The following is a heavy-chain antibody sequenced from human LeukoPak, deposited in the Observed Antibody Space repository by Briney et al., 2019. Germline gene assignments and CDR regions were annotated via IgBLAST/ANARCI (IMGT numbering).Heavy chain of an antibody. CDR2: ITGRSDKT. D-gene: IGHD6-19*01. V-gene: IGHV3-23*01. Sequence: PGGSLRLSCAASGFNFNKYDMTWARQAPGKGLEWVSTITGRSDKTYYTDSVKGRFVTPRDNSKDTLYLQINSLRAEDTALYYCAKGGWLDDLGQGALVTVSS. CDR1: GFNFNKYD. CDR3: AKGGWLDD. J-gene: IGHJ4*02.